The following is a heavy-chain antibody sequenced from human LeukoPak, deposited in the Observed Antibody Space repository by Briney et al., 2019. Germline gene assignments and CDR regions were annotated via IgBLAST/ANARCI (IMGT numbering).Heavy chain of an antibody. V-gene: IGHV3-7*01. D-gene: IGHD1-7*01. J-gene: IGHJ4*02. CDR2: IKQDGGEK. Sequence: GGSLRLSCVASGFTFSTYAMSWVRQAPGKGLEWVANIKQDGGEKYYVNSVKGRFTISRDNAKNSLYLQMNSLRAEDTAIYYCAREDDWNYEDYWGQGTLVTVSS. CDR1: GFTFSTYA. CDR3: AREDDWNYEDY.